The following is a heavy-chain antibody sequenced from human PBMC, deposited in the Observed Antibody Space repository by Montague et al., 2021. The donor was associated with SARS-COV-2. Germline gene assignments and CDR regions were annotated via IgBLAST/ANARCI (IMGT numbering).Heavy chain of an antibody. CDR2: ISDSGST. J-gene: IGHJ3*02. Sequence: SETLSLTCTVSGGSISSFYWSWFRQPPGKGLEWIGYISDSGSTNYNPSLTSRVTMSVDTSKNQFSLKVNSVTAADTAVYYCASPTYYYDSSGSDAFDIWGQGTMVTVSS. V-gene: IGHV4-59*08. CDR1: GGSISSFY. CDR3: ASPTYYYDSSGSDAFDI. D-gene: IGHD3-22*01.